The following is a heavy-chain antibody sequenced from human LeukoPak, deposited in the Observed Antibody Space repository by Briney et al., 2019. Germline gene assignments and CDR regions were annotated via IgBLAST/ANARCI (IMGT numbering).Heavy chain of an antibody. V-gene: IGHV3-74*01. CDR3: ARDRSYSLDY. Sequence: PGGSLGLSCAASGFTFSSDWMHWVRQAPGKGLVWVSRIESDGSGTTYADFVKGRFTISRDNAKNTLYLQMNSLRAEDTAVYFCARDRSYSLDYWGQGTLVTVSS. CDR1: GFTFSSDW. CDR2: IESDGSGT. J-gene: IGHJ4*02. D-gene: IGHD1-26*01.